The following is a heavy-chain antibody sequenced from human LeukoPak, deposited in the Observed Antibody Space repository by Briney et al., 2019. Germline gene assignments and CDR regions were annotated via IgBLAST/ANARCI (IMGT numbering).Heavy chain of an antibody. J-gene: IGHJ4*02. CDR3: ARGITGTPYYFDY. D-gene: IGHD1-7*01. Sequence: GRFTISRDNSKNTVYLLMNSLRAEDTAVYYCARGITGTPYYFDYWGQGTPVTVSS. V-gene: IGHV3-53*03.